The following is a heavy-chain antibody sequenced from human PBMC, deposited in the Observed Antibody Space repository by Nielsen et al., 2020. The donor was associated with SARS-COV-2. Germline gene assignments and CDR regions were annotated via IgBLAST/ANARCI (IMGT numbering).Heavy chain of an antibody. Sequence: GESLRLSCAASGFTFSSYWMTWVRQAPGKGLEWVANIKEDGSEKYYVDSVKGRFTISRDNAKNSLYLQMNSLRAEDTALYYCVRGGYRYGYWGQGTLVTVSS. CDR1: GFTFSSYW. CDR2: IKEDGSEK. D-gene: IGHD5-18*01. J-gene: IGHJ4*02. CDR3: VRGGYRYGY. V-gene: IGHV3-7*03.